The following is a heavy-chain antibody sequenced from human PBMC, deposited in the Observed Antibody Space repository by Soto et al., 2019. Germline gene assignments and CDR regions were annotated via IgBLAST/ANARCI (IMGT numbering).Heavy chain of an antibody. CDR2: IYYSGST. D-gene: IGHD3-3*01. CDR1: GGSISSGGYY. J-gene: IGHJ4*02. CDR3: AREITIFGVVIQKYFDY. Sequence: QVQLQESGPGLVKPSQTLSLTCTVSGGSISSGGYYWSWIRQHPGKGLEWIGYIYYSGSTYYNPSLKSRVTISVDTSKNQFSLKLSSVTAADTAVYYCAREITIFGVVIQKYFDYWGQGTLVTVSS. V-gene: IGHV4-31*03.